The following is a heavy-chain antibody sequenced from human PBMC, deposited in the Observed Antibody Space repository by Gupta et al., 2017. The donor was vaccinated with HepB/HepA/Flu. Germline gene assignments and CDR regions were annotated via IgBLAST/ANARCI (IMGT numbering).Heavy chain of an antibody. Sequence: EVQLVESGGGLVQPGGSLSLSCAASGFTFSCYEMNWVRQAPGKGLEWVAYISSSGSTISYADSVKGRFTISRDNAKNSLYLQMHSLRAEDTAVYYCARIPLDFDFWGQGTLVTVSS. CDR2: ISSSGSTI. J-gene: IGHJ4*02. D-gene: IGHD2-21*01. CDR3: ARIPLDFDF. V-gene: IGHV3-48*03. CDR1: GFTFSCYE.